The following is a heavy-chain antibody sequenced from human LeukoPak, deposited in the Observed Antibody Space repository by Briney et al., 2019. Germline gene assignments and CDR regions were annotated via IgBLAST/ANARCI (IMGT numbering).Heavy chain of an antibody. CDR1: GFTFRNYW. CDR2: IKEDGSDK. CDR3: VRGTRSNSF. V-gene: IGHV3-7*01. Sequence: GGSLRLSCTASGFTFRNYWMSWVRQAPGKGLECVAYIKEDGSDKDYVDSVKGRFTISRDNAKSSLYLQMNSLRVEDTAVYYCVRGTRSNSFWGQGTQVTVSS. D-gene: IGHD6-6*01. J-gene: IGHJ4*02.